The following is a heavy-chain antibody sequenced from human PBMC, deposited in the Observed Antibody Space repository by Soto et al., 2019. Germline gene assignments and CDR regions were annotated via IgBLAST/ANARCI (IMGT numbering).Heavy chain of an antibody. CDR3: ARHPARRYSGSYC. J-gene: IGHJ4*02. D-gene: IGHD1-26*01. CDR2: IYYSGST. CDR1: GGSISSSSYY. Sequence: KVSETLSLTCTVSGGSISSSSYYWGWIRQPPGKGLEWIGSIYYSGSTYYNPSLKSRVTISVDTSKNQFSLKLSSVTAADTAVYYCARHPARRYSGSYCWGQGTLVTVSS. V-gene: IGHV4-39*01.